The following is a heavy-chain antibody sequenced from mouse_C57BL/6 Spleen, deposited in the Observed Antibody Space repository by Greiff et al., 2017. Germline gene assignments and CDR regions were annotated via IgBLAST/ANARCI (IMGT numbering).Heavy chain of an antibody. CDR3: ARANYYYGSTYWYFDV. V-gene: IGHV1-59*01. J-gene: IGHJ1*03. Sequence: VQLQQPGAELVRPGTSVKLSCKASGYTFTSYWMHWVKQRPGQGLEWIGVIDPSDSYTNYNQKFKGKATLTVDPSSSTAYMQLSSLTSEESAVYYCARANYYYGSTYWYFDVWGTGTTVTVSS. CDR1: GYTFTSYW. CDR2: IDPSDSYT. D-gene: IGHD1-1*01.